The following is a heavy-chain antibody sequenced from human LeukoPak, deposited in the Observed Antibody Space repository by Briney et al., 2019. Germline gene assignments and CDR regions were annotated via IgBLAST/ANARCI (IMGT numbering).Heavy chain of an antibody. CDR3: ARLGCTNGVCYMGNWFDP. CDR2: IYHSGST. Sequence: PSETLSLTCAVSGGSISSSNWWSWVRQPPGKGLEWIGEIYHSGSTNYNPSLKSRVTISVDKSKNQFSLKLSSVTAADMAVYYCARLGCTNGVCYMGNWFDPWGQGTLVTVSS. V-gene: IGHV4-4*02. CDR1: GGSISSSNW. J-gene: IGHJ5*02. D-gene: IGHD2-8*01.